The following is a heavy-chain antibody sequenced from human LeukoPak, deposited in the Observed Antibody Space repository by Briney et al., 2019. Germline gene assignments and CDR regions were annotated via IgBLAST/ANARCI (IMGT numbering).Heavy chain of an antibody. D-gene: IGHD3-10*01. J-gene: IGHJ4*02. CDR2: ISGSGGST. V-gene: IGHV3-23*01. CDR3: AKRPGGSGELSRYFDC. Sequence: GGSLRLSCAASGFTFSSYAMSWVRQAPGKGLEWVSAISGSGGSTYYADSVKGRFTISRDNSKNTLYLQMNSLRAEDTAVYYCAKRPGGSGELSRYFDCWGQGTLVTVSS. CDR1: GFTFSSYA.